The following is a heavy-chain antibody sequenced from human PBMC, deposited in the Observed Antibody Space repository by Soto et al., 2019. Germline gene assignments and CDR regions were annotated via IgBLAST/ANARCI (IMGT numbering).Heavy chain of an antibody. CDR2: ISSSSSYI. CDR3: ASLTPRGPLYGGKNFDY. J-gene: IGHJ4*02. D-gene: IGHD2-15*01. Sequence: LRLSCAASGFTFSSYSMNWVRQAPGKGLEWVSSISSSSSYIYYADSVKGRFTISRDNAKNSLYLQMNSLRAEDTAVYYCASLTPRGPLYGGKNFDYWGQGTLVTVSS. V-gene: IGHV3-21*01. CDR1: GFTFSSYS.